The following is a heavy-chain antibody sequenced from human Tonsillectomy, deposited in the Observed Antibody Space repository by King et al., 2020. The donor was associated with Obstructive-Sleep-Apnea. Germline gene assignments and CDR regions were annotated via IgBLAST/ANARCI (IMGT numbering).Heavy chain of an antibody. Sequence: QLVQSGGGLVKPGGSLRLSCAASGFTFTNYSMNWVRQAPGKGLEWVSSITRSYDTYYADSVRGRYNISRDNAEDSLHLQMNSQRAEDTAVYYCARDWISPDSSDYWGRGTLGTVSS. CDR1: GFTFTNYS. J-gene: IGHJ4*02. D-gene: IGHD2-2*03. CDR3: ARDWISPDSSDY. CDR2: ITRSYDT. V-gene: IGHV3-21*03.